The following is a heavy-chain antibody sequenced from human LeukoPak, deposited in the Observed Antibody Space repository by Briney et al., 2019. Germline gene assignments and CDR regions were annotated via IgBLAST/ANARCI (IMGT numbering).Heavy chain of an antibody. CDR3: ARDVDNEYYYYGMDV. CDR1: GGSISSGDYY. J-gene: IGHJ6*02. Sequence: PSETLSLTCTVSGGSISSGDYYWSWIRQPPGKGLEWIGYIYYSGSTYYNPSLKSRVTISVDTAKNQFSLKLSSVTAADTAVYYCARDVDNEYYYYGMDVWGQGTTVTVSS. V-gene: IGHV4-30-4*08. CDR2: IYYSGST.